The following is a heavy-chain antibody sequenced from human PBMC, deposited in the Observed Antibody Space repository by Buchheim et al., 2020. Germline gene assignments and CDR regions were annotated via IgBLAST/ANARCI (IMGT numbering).Heavy chain of an antibody. V-gene: IGHV4-31*03. CDR1: GGSISSGGYY. J-gene: IGHJ5*01. CDR3: ARSRIMITFGGVIVIDWFDS. Sequence: QVQLQESGPGLVKPSQTLSLTCTVSGGSISSGGYYWSWIRQHPGKGLEWIGYIYYSGSTYYNPSLKSRATISVDTSKNQFSLELSSVTAADTAVYYCARSRIMITFGGVIVIDWFDSWGQGTL. CDR2: IYYSGST. D-gene: IGHD3-16*02.